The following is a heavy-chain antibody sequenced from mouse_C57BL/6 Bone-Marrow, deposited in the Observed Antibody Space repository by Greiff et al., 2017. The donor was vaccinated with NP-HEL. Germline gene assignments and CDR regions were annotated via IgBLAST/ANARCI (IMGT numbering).Heavy chain of an antibody. J-gene: IGHJ4*01. CDR2: IYPGGGYT. Sequence: VQLQQSGAELVRPGTSVKMSCKASGYTFTNYWIGWAKQRPGHGLEWIGDIYPGGGYTNYNEKFKGKATLTADKSSSTAYMQFSSLTSEDSAIYYCARRSPIWLYYAMDYWGQGNSVTVSS. D-gene: IGHD2-2*01. CDR1: GYTFTNYW. CDR3: ARRSPIWLYYAMDY. V-gene: IGHV1-63*01.